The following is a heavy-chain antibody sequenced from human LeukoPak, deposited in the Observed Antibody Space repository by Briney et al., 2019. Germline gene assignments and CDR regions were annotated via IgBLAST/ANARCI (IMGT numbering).Heavy chain of an antibody. D-gene: IGHD2-21*01. CDR3: ASFGISWGSAY. J-gene: IGHJ4*02. V-gene: IGHV3-66*01. Sequence: GGSLRLSCAASGFTVSSNYMSWVRQAPGKGLEWVSVIYSGGSTYYADSVKGRFTISRDNSKSTLYLQMNSLRAEDTAVYYCASFGISWGSAYWGQGTLVTVSS. CDR2: IYSGGST. CDR1: GFTVSSNY.